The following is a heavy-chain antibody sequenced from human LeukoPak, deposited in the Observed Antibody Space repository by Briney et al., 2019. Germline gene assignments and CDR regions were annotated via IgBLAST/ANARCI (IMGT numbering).Heavy chain of an antibody. D-gene: IGHD3-3*01. J-gene: IGHJ4*02. CDR3: SRHWSLWNGYYDY. CDR1: GGSISSSSHY. V-gene: IGHV4-39*01. Sequence: PSETLSLTCTVSGGSISSSSHYWGWIRQPPGKGLEWIASIYCSGSTYYNPSLKSRVTISIDTSKSKFSLKLSSVTAADTAIYYCSRHWSLWNGYYDYWGQGTLVTVSS. CDR2: IYCSGST.